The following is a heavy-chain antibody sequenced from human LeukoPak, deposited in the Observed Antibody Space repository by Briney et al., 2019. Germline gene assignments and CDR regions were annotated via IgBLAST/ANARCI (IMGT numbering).Heavy chain of an antibody. V-gene: IGHV4-34*01. CDR1: GGSFSGYY. CDR2: VNLQGST. CDR3: AREGGPYRPLDY. Sequence: SETLSLTCAVYGGSFSGYYWSWIRQPPGKGLEWIGEVNLQGSTNYNPSLMGRVAISVDTSENHISLQLTSVTAADTAVYYCAREGGPYRPLDYSGQGTLVTVSS. J-gene: IGHJ4*02.